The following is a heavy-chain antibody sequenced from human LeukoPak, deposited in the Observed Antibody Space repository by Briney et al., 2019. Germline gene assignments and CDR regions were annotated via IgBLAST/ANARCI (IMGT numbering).Heavy chain of an antibody. CDR2: INHSGST. D-gene: IGHD3-9*01. Sequence: MASETLSLTCAVYGGSFSGYYWSWIRQPPGKGLEWIGEINHSGSTNYNPSLKSRVTISVDTSKNQFPLKLSSVTAADTAVYYCARQRRGVDYDILTGYTSYYYYYMDVWGKGTTVTVSS. V-gene: IGHV4-34*01. CDR1: GGSFSGYY. CDR3: ARQRRGVDYDILTGYTSYYYYYMDV. J-gene: IGHJ6*03.